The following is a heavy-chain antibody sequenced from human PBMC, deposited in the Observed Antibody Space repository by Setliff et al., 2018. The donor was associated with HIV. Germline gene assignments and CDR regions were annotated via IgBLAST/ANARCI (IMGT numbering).Heavy chain of an antibody. Sequence: PGGSLRLSCEVSGFTFSFYGMHWVRQAPGRGLEWVAFIRYDGGNKYYVDSVKGRFTISRDNSKYTLYLQMNSLRPEDTAVYYCAKDRVSGNLWLREPIDYWGQGTLVTVSS. CDR1: GFTFSFYG. CDR2: IRYDGGNK. V-gene: IGHV3-30*02. J-gene: IGHJ4*02. CDR3: AKDRVSGNLWLREPIDY. D-gene: IGHD5-18*01.